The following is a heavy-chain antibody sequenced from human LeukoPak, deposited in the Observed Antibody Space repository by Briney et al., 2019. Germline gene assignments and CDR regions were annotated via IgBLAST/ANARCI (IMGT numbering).Heavy chain of an antibody. D-gene: IGHD4-23*01. V-gene: IGHV5-51*01. CDR3: LRREGHSHYDY. J-gene: IGHJ4*02. CDR2: IYPGDSDT. Sequence: GESLKISCKGFEYNFATYWIVWVRQMPGKGLEWMGIIYPGDSDTIYSPSFQGQVTISADKSTSTAHLQWSSLKASDTAIYYCLRREGHSHYDYWGQGTLVTVSS. CDR1: EYNFATYW.